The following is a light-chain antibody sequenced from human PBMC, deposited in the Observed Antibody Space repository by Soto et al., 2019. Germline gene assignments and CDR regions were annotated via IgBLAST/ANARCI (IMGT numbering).Light chain of an antibody. CDR2: GAS. CDR1: QSVGSSY. Sequence: EVVLTQSPGTLSLSPGERATLSCGASQSVGSSYLAWYQQKPGQAPRLLIYGASTRATGIPDRFSDSGSGTEYTLTISRLEPEDFAGYYCQQYINSPWTFGQGTKVEI. V-gene: IGKV3-20*01. CDR3: QQYINSPWT. J-gene: IGKJ1*01.